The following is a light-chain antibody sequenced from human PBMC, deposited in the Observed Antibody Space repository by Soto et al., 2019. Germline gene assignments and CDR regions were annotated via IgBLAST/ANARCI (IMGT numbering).Light chain of an antibody. Sequence: DIQMTQSPSTLSASVGDRVTITCRASQTISSSLAWYQQKPGKAPKPLIYRASSLESGVPSRFSGSGSGTEFTLTISRLQPDNFATYFCQHIATFGQGTQVEIK. V-gene: IGKV1-5*03. J-gene: IGKJ1*01. CDR3: QHIAT. CDR1: QTISSS. CDR2: RAS.